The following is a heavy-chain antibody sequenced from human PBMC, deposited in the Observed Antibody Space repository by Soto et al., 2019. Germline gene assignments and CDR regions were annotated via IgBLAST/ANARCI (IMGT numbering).Heavy chain of an antibody. D-gene: IGHD1-20*01. Sequence: GXSVKVSCKTSGYRFTGYSVHWVRQAPGHGPEWMGWINPKSGGTKYAQKFQGRVTMTRDTSISTVFMELSRVTSDDTAVYYCARDVLSRGNFITGKLFDYWGQAHLVTVSS. CDR3: ARDVLSRGNFITGKLFDY. CDR2: INPKSGGT. J-gene: IGHJ4*02. V-gene: IGHV1-2*02. CDR1: GYRFTGYS.